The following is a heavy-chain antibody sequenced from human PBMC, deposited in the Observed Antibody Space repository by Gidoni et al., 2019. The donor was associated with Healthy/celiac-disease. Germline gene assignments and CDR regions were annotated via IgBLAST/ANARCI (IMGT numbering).Heavy chain of an antibody. CDR1: GVTFSSYG. CDR2: INQNGNEK. Sequence: EVQLVESGGGLVQPGGSLRLPCAASGVTFSSYGMGWVRQAPGKGLEWVANINQNGNEKYYVDSVKGRFTISRDNAKNSLYQQMNSLRAEDTAVYYCARDKITAAVYWYFDLWGRGTLVTVSS. V-gene: IGHV3-7*03. D-gene: IGHD6-13*01. J-gene: IGHJ2*01. CDR3: ARDKITAAVYWYFDL.